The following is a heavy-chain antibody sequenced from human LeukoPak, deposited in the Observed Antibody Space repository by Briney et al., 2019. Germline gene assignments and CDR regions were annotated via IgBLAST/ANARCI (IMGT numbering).Heavy chain of an antibody. V-gene: IGHV3-15*01. Sequence: GGSLRLSCAASGFTFSNAWMRCVRQAPGTGQEWVGRIKSKTDGGTTDYAAPVKGRFTISRDDSKNTLYLQMNSLKTEDTAVYYCTTDGYYDSSGYSYYFDYWGQGTLVTVSS. J-gene: IGHJ4*02. D-gene: IGHD3-22*01. CDR1: GFTFSNAW. CDR2: IKSKTDGGTT. CDR3: TTDGYYDSSGYSYYFDY.